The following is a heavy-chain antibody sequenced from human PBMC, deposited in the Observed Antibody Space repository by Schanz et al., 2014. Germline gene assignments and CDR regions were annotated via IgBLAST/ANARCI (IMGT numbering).Heavy chain of an antibody. J-gene: IGHJ4*02. Sequence: EVQLLESGGGLVQPGGSLRLSCAASGFTFSSYSMNWVRQAPGKGLEWVSYISSSSSTRYYADSVKGRFTISRDNAKNSLFLQMNSLRPEDTAIYYCAKNQYDDDDLSSFYFDFWGQGTLVTVSS. CDR3: AKNQYDDDDLSSFYFDF. D-gene: IGHD3-22*01. CDR2: ISSSSSTR. V-gene: IGHV3-48*01. CDR1: GFTFSSYS.